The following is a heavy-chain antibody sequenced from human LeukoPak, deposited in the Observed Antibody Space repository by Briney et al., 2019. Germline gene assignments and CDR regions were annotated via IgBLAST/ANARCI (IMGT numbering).Heavy chain of an antibody. V-gene: IGHV3-48*04. J-gene: IGHJ3*02. CDR1: GFTSSSYS. CDR2: ISSSSSTI. CDR3: TFLVSSSWPYDAFDI. Sequence: GGSLRLSCAASGFTSSSYSMNWVRQAPGKGLEWVSYISSSSSTIYYADSVKGRFTISRDNAKNSLYLQMNSLKTEDTAVYYCTFLVSSSWPYDAFDIWGQGTMVTVSS. D-gene: IGHD6-13*01.